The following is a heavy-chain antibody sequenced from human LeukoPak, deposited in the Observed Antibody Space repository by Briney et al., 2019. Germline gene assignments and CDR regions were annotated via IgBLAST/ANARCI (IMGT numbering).Heavy chain of an antibody. CDR3: AKDPSMGYYDFWSGYYPYGMDV. CDR1: GFTFSSYA. V-gene: IGHV3-23*01. Sequence: GGSLRLSCAASGFTFSSYAMSWVRQAPGKGLEWVSAISGSGGSTYYADSVKGRFTISRDNSKNTLCLQMNSLRAEDTAVYYCAKDPSMGYYDFWSGYYPYGMDVWGQGTTVTVSS. CDR2: ISGSGGST. D-gene: IGHD3-3*01. J-gene: IGHJ6*02.